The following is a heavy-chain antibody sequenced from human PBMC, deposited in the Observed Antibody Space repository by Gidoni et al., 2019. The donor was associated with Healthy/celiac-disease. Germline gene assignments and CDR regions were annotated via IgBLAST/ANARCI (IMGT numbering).Heavy chain of an antibody. CDR2: ISSSGSTI. CDR3: AREGYYYGSGSYYNGFGYAFDI. J-gene: IGHJ3*02. D-gene: IGHD3-10*01. V-gene: IGHV3-48*03. CDR1: GFTFSSYE. Sequence: EVQLVESGGGLVQPGGSLRLSCAASGFTFSSYEMNWVRQAPGKGLEWVSYISSSGSTIYYADSVKGRFTISRDNAKNSLYLQMNSLRAEDTAVYYCAREGYYYGSGSYYNGFGYAFDIWGQGTMVTVSS.